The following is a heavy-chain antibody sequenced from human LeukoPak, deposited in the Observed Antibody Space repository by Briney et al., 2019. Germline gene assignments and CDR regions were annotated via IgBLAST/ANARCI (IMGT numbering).Heavy chain of an antibody. D-gene: IGHD3-10*01. CDR1: GFTLSNYW. V-gene: IGHV3-7*01. CDR2: IKEDGSEK. Sequence: GGSLRLSCVASGFTLSNYWMSWVRQAPGKGLEWVANIKEDGSEKYYVGSVKGRFTISRDNAKNSLYLHMDSLTAEDTAIYYCARDWVAGVPFDAFNIWGQGTMVSVSS. J-gene: IGHJ3*02. CDR3: ARDWVAGVPFDAFNI.